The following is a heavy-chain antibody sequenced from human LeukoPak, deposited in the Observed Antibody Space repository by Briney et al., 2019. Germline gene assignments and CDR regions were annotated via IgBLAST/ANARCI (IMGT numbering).Heavy chain of an antibody. CDR2: TYYRSKGYN. Sequence: SPTLSLTFAISGDSVSINSAAWNWIRQSPSRGLEWLGSTYYRSKGYNDYAVSVKSRITINPDTSKNQYSLQLNSVTPEDTAVYYCARAGLGAFDIWGQGTMVTVSS. CDR1: GDSVSINSAA. J-gene: IGHJ3*02. V-gene: IGHV6-1*01. CDR3: ARAGLGAFDI.